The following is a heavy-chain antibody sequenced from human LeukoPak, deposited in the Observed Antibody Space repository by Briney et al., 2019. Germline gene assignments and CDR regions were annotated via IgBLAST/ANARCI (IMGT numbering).Heavy chain of an antibody. CDR3: ARTAYDILTGYLNPPYFDY. CDR2: IYYSGST. J-gene: IGHJ4*02. V-gene: IGHV4-59*08. CDR1: GGSISSYY. D-gene: IGHD3-9*01. Sequence: SETLSLTCTVSGGSISSYYWSWIRQPPGKGLEWIGYIYYSGSTNYNPSLKSRVTISVDTSKNQFSLKLSSVTAADTAVYYCARTAYDILTGYLNPPYFDYWGQGTLVTVSS.